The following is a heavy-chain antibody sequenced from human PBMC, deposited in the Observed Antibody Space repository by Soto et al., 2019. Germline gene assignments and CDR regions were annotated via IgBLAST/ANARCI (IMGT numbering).Heavy chain of an antibody. CDR1: GGSFSGYY. J-gene: IGHJ4*02. CDR2: INHSGST. CDR3: ARVAVEVAAALFDY. Sequence: QVQLQQWGAGLLKPSETLSLTCAVYGGSFSGYYWSWIRQPPGKGLEWIGEINHSGSTNYNPSLKSRVTISVDTSKNQFSLKLSSVTAADTAVYYCARVAVEVAAALFDYWGQGTLVTVSS. V-gene: IGHV4-34*01. D-gene: IGHD2-15*01.